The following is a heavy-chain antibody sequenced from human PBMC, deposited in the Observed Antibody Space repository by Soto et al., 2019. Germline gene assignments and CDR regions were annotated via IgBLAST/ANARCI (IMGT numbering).Heavy chain of an antibody. CDR2: IKQDGSEK. D-gene: IGHD3-9*01. Sequence: GGSLRLSCAASGFTFSSYWMSWVRQAPGKGLEWVANIKQDGSEKYYVDSVKGRFTISRDNAKNSLYLQMNSLRAEDTAVYYCARDILTGYIAVHYYYMDVWGKGTTVTVSS. V-gene: IGHV3-7*01. CDR1: GFTFSSYW. CDR3: ARDILTGYIAVHYYYMDV. J-gene: IGHJ6*03.